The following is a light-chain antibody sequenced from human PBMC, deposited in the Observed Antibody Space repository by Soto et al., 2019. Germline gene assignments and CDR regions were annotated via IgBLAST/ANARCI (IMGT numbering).Light chain of an antibody. CDR3: QQYNNWPPWT. V-gene: IGKV3-15*01. J-gene: IGKJ1*01. Sequence: EIVMTQSPATLSVSPGERATLSCRASQSVSSNLAWYQQKPGQAPRLLIYGASTRATGIPARFSGSGSGTEFTLTISSLHAEDVAVYDCQQYNNWPPWTFGQGTKVEIK. CDR1: QSVSSN. CDR2: GAS.